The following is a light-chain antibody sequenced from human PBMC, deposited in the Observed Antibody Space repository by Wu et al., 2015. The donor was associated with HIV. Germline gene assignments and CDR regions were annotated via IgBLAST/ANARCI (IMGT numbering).Light chain of an antibody. CDR2: VAS. CDR1: QSLSNY. J-gene: IGKJ4*01. CDR3: QQYGSSPPT. Sequence: EIVLTQSPATLSLSPGERAALSCRASQSLSNYLAWYQQKPGQAPRLLISVASSRATGIPDRFSGSVSGTDFTLTISRLEPEDFALYYCQQYGSSPPTFGEGPRWRSN. V-gene: IGKV3-20*01.